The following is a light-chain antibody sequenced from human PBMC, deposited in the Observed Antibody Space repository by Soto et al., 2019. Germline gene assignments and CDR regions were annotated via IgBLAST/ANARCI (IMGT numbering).Light chain of an antibody. CDR1: SNDVGGYDY. Sequence: QSALTQPASVSGSPGQSITISCTGTSNDVGGYDYFTWYQHHPGKAPKLMIYDVSNRPSGISDRFSASKSGNTASLTISGVQAEDEAHYYCSSYTSRATLVFGGGTKLTVL. CDR2: DVS. V-gene: IGLV2-14*03. J-gene: IGLJ2*01. CDR3: SSYTSRATLV.